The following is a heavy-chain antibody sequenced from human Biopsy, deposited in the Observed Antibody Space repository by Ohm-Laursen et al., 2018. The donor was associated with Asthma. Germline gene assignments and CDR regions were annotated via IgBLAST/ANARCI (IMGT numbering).Heavy chain of an antibody. CDR1: GVALSGYT. V-gene: IGHV1-58*01. Sequence: GASVKVSCKVSGVALSGYTFEWVRQARGLGLEWIAWIVFASGATNYAQNFQDRLTVTRDMSAGSVSMELRGLSSTDTAVYYCAAGRTSLQGESLIWGQGTLVSVSS. J-gene: IGHJ4*01. D-gene: IGHD2/OR15-2a*01. CDR3: AAGRTSLQGESLI. CDR2: IVFASGAT.